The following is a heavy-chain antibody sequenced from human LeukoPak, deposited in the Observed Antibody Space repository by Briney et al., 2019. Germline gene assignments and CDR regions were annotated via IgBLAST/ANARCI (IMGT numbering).Heavy chain of an antibody. CDR3: ARDVRPYDSSGYYY. CDR1: GFTVSSNY. J-gene: IGHJ3*01. CDR2: IYSGGST. V-gene: IGHV3-66*01. D-gene: IGHD3-22*01. Sequence: GGSLRLSCAASGFTVSSNYMSWVRQAPGKGLEWVSVIYSGGSTYYADSVKGRFTISRDNAKNSLYLQMNSLRAEDTAVYYCARDVRPYDSSGYYYWGQGTMVTVSS.